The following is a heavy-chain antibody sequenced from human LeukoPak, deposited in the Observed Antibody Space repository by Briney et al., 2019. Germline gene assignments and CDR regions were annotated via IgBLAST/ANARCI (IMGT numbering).Heavy chain of an antibody. V-gene: IGHV5-51*01. D-gene: IGHD4-17*01. Sequence: GEPLKLSCETSGYKFLTFWIAWVRQMHGKGLEWMGVIYPGDSDTRYSPSFQGQVSISVDMSLNTSYLQWRSLRASDTAMYYCARLLDYDSTYSYMDVWGIGTSVIVS. CDR1: GYKFLTFW. CDR3: ARLLDYDSTYSYMDV. J-gene: IGHJ6*03. CDR2: IYPGDSDT.